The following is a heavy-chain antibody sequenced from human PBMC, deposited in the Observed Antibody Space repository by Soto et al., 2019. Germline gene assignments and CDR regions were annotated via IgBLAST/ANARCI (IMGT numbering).Heavy chain of an antibody. Sequence: GASVKVSCKASGGTFSSYAISWVRQAPGQGLGWMGGIIPIFGTANYAQKFQGRVTITADKSTSTAYMELSSLRSEDTAVYYCAKEVEMATIPYGMDVWGQGTTVTVSS. J-gene: IGHJ6*02. CDR3: AKEVEMATIPYGMDV. CDR2: IIPIFGTA. CDR1: GGTFSSYA. V-gene: IGHV1-69*06. D-gene: IGHD5-12*01.